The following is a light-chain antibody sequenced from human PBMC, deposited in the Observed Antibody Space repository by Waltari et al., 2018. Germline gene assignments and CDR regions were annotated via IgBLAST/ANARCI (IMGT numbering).Light chain of an antibody. CDR2: GAS. CDR3: QQYNNWLTWT. J-gene: IGKJ1*01. Sequence: VVLTQTPATLSVSPGVRAPLSCRASQSVSSNLAWYQQRPGQAPRLLIYGASTRATGIPARFSGSGSGTEFTLTISSLQSEDFAIYYCQQYNNWLTWTFGQGTKVEIK. CDR1: QSVSSN. V-gene: IGKV3-15*01.